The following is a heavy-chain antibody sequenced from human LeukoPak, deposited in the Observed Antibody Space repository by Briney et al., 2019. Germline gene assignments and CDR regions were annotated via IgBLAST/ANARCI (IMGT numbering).Heavy chain of an antibody. CDR2: IYYSGST. CDR1: GFTFSSYS. Sequence: GSLRLSCAASGFTFSSYSMNWVRQPPGKGLEWIGSIYYSGSTYYNPSLKSRVTISVDTSKNQFSLKLSSVTAADTAVYYCARRGGDTAMAFDYWGQGTLVTVSS. CDR3: ARRGGDTAMAFDY. V-gene: IGHV4-39*07. D-gene: IGHD5-18*01. J-gene: IGHJ4*02.